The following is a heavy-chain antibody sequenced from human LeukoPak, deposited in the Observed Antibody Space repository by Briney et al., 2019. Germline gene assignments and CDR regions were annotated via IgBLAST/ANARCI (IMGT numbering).Heavy chain of an antibody. Sequence: ASVKVSCMASRYTFTGYFLHWMRQAPGKGLEWMGWINPNSGGTNYAQKFQGRVSMTRDTSISTAYMELSSLRSDDTAMYYCATYDISCVYILDPWGQGTLVTVSS. D-gene: IGHD3-9*01. J-gene: IGHJ5*02. V-gene: IGHV1-2*02. CDR3: ATYDISCVYILDP. CDR2: INPNSGGT. CDR1: RYTFTGYF.